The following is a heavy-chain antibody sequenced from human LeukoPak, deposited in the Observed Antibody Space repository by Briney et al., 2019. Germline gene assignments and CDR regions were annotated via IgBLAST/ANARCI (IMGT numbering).Heavy chain of an antibody. CDR2: INHSGST. Sequence: SETLSLTCAVYGGSFSGHYWSWIRQPPGKGLEWIGEINHSGSTNYNPSLKSRVTISVDTSKNQFSLKLSSVTAADTAVYYCARLQGYYYGSGSYYNRRDNWFDPWGQGTLVTVSS. D-gene: IGHD3-10*01. CDR3: ARLQGYYYGSGSYYNRRDNWFDP. CDR1: GGSFSGHY. V-gene: IGHV4-34*01. J-gene: IGHJ5*02.